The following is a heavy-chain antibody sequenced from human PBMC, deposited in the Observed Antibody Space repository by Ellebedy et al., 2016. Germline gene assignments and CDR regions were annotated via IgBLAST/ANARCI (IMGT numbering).Heavy chain of an antibody. D-gene: IGHD4-17*01. CDR2: ISAGSDTT. Sequence: GESLKISXAASGFTFSSYWMSWVRQAPGKGLEWVSTISAGSDTTRLADSVRGRFTISRDSSKNSVYLRMNNLRVEDTAVYYCRQGHYADLWGQGTLVTVSS. V-gene: IGHV3-23*01. CDR3: RQGHYADL. J-gene: IGHJ4*02. CDR1: GFTFSSYW.